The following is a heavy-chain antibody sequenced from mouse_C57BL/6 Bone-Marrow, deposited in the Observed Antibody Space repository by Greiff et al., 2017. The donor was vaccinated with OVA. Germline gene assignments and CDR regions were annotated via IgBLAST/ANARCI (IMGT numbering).Heavy chain of an antibody. CDR3: GGQPNLYAMDY. V-gene: IGHV5-6*01. D-gene: IGHD6-1*01. CDR1: GFTFSSYG. CDR2: ISSGSSYT. Sequence: VQLQQSGGDLVKPGGSLKLSCAASGFTFSSYGMSWVRQTPDKRLEWVATISSGSSYTNYPNSVKGRFTISRDNTKNTPYLQMSSLKSEDTAMFYWGGQPNLYAMDYWGQGTSVTVSS. J-gene: IGHJ4*01.